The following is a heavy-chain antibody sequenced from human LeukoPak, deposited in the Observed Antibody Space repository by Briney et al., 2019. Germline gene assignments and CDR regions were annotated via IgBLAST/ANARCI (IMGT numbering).Heavy chain of an antibody. Sequence: SQTLSLTCAISGDSVSRNSVAWNWIRQSPSRGLEWLGRTYYRSKWYNDYAVSVRSRISINPDTSKNQFSLQLNSVTPEDTAVYYCARGQYSAHDYWGQGTLVTVSS. CDR3: ARGQYSAHDY. V-gene: IGHV6-1*01. CDR1: GDSVSRNSVA. D-gene: IGHD4-11*01. J-gene: IGHJ4*02. CDR2: TYYRSKWYN.